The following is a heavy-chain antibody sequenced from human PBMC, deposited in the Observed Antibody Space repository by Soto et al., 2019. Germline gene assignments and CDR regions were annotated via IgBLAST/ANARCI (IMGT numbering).Heavy chain of an antibody. J-gene: IGHJ4*02. CDR2: IDYSVST. V-gene: IGHV4-30-4*01. CDR3: ARDTTVVKGAFDY. Sequence: QVQLQESGPGLVKPSQTLSLTCTVSGGSISSGDYYWSWIRQPPGKGLEWIGYIDYSVSTDYNPSVTSRVTIAVDTSKNQCSLKLSSVTAADTAVYYWARDTTVVKGAFDYWGQGTLVTVSS. CDR1: GGSISSGDYY. D-gene: IGHD4-17*01.